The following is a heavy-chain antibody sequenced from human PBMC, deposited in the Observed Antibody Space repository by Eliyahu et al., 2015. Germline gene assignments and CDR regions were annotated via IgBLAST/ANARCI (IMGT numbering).Heavy chain of an antibody. CDR1: GYTFTGYY. V-gene: IGHV1-2*02. CDR2: INPNSGVT. J-gene: IGHJ6*02. D-gene: IGHD1-26*01. Sequence: QVQLVQSGAEVKKPGASVKVSCKASGYTFTGYYIHWVRQAPGQGLEWMGWINPNSGVTSYAQISAAYMELSRLRSDDTAVYYCARGGELLPPYYYGMDVWGQGTTVTVSS. CDR3: ARGGELLPPYYYGMDV.